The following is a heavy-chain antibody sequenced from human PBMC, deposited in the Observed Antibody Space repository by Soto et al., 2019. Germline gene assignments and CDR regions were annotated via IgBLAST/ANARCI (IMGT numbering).Heavy chain of an antibody. CDR1: GGSISSSSYH. D-gene: IGHD2-2*01. Sequence: PSETLSLTCTVSGGSISSSSYHWGWIRQPPGKGLEWIGSIHYSGNTYYNPSLKSRVSMSVDTSKNQFSLNLSSVTAADTAVYYCARGRSSTSPYPIGYWGQGTLVTVS. V-gene: IGHV4-39*01. J-gene: IGHJ4*02. CDR2: IHYSGNT. CDR3: ARGRSSTSPYPIGY.